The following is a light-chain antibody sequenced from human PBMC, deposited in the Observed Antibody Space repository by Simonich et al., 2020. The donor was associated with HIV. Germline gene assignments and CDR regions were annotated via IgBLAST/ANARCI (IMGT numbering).Light chain of an antibody. Sequence: QSALTQPASVSGSPGQSITISCTGTSSDVGGYNYVSWYQQHPGKAPKLMIYDVSNRPSGVPDRFSGSKSGNTASLTVSGLQAEDESDYYCSSYAGSNNWVFGGGTKVTVL. CDR3: SSYAGSNNWV. J-gene: IGLJ3*02. CDR2: DVS. CDR1: SSDVGGYNY. V-gene: IGLV2-8*01.